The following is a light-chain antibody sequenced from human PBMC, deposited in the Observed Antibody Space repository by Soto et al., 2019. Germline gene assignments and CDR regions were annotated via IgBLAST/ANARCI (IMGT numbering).Light chain of an antibody. J-gene: IGKJ1*01. Sequence: DLQMTQSPSSLSASVGDRVTITCQASQDISNYLNWYQQKPGKAPKLLIDDASNLETGVPSRFSGSGSGTDFTFAISSLQPEDIATYYCEQYDNLPSTFGQGTKVEIK. CDR2: DAS. CDR1: QDISNY. V-gene: IGKV1-33*01. CDR3: EQYDNLPST.